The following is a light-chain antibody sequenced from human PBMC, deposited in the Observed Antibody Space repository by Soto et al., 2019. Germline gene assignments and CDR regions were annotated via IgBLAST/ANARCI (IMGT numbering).Light chain of an antibody. Sequence: DIQMTQSPSSLSAYVGDRVTIACQASQDISNYLHWYQQKPGKAPKLLIYDASNLETGVPSRFSGSGSGTDFTFTISSLQPEDIATYYCQQYDNFPRAINFGQGTRLEIK. CDR3: QQYDNFPRAIN. CDR2: DAS. CDR1: QDISNY. V-gene: IGKV1-33*01. J-gene: IGKJ5*01.